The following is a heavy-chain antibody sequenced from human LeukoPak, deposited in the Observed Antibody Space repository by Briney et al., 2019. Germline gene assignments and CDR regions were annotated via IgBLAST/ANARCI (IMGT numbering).Heavy chain of an antibody. CDR2: ISGSGGST. V-gene: IGHV3-23*01. CDR1: GFTFSSYA. CDR3: AKSGLSPSPARQLDY. Sequence: QAGGSLRLSCAASGFTFSSYAMSWVRQAPGKGLEWVSAISGSGGSTYYADSVKGRFTISRDNSKNTLYLQMNSLTAEDTAIYYCAKSGLSPSPARQLDYWGQGTLVTVSS. J-gene: IGHJ4*02. D-gene: IGHD2-2*01.